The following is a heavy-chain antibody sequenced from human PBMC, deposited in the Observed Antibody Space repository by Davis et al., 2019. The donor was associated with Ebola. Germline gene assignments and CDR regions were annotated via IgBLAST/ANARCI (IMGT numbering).Heavy chain of an antibody. Sequence: GESLKISCAASGFTVSSSYMSWVRQAPGKGLEWVSIIYSGGNTYYTDSVKGRFTISRDNSKNTLYLQMNSLRAEDTAVYYCARLYYYDSSGYYPPYFDYWGQGTLVTVSS. J-gene: IGHJ4*02. CDR3: ARLYYYDSSGYYPPYFDY. CDR2: IYSGGNT. D-gene: IGHD3-22*01. V-gene: IGHV3-53*01. CDR1: GFTVSSSY.